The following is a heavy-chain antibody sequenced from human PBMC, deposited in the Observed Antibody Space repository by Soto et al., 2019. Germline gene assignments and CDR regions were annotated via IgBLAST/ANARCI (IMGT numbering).Heavy chain of an antibody. J-gene: IGHJ5*02. CDR1: GGSFSGYY. D-gene: IGHD6-13*01. CDR2: INHSGST. V-gene: IGHV4-34*01. CDR3: GRQGIAAAGTWFDP. Sequence: SETLSLTCAVYGGSFSGYYWSWIRQPPGKGLEWIGEINHSGSTNYNPSLKSRVTISVDTSKNQFSLKLSSVTAADTAVYYCGRQGIAAAGTWFDPWGQGTLVTVSS.